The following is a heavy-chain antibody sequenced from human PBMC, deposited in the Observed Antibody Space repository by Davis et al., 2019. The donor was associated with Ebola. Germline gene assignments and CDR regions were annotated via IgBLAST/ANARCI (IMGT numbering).Heavy chain of an antibody. V-gene: IGHV4-34*01. CDR2: INHSGGT. CDR1: GGSFSGYY. J-gene: IGHJ6*02. D-gene: IGHD6-13*01. CDR3: ARVAAADFYYYGMDV. Sequence: MPSETLSLTCAVYGGSFSGYYWSWIRQPPGKGLEWIGEINHSGGTNYNPSLKSRVTISVDTSKNQFSLKLSSVTAADTAVYYCARVAAADFYYYGMDVWGQGTTVTVSS.